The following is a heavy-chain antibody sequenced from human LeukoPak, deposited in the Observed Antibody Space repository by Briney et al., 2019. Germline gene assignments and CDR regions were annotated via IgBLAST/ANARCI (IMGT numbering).Heavy chain of an antibody. V-gene: IGHV1-2*02. Sequence: ASVKVSCKASGYTFTGYYMHWVRQAPGQGLEWMGWINPNSGGTNYAQKFRGRVTMTRDTSISTAYMELSRLRSEDTAVYYCARDTGGSGSYYNGFGAFDIWGQGTMVTVSS. J-gene: IGHJ3*02. CDR3: ARDTGGSGSYYNGFGAFDI. CDR2: INPNSGGT. D-gene: IGHD3-10*01. CDR1: GYTFTGYY.